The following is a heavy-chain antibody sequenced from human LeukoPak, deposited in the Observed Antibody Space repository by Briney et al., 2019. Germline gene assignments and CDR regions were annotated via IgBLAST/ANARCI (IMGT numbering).Heavy chain of an antibody. CDR1: GFTFSSYE. Sequence: GGSLRLSCAASGFTFSSYEMNWVRQAPGKGLEWVSYISGSGSNMYYADSVKGRFTISRDNAKNSLYLQMNSLRAEDTAVYYCARPILQTEVHNWFDPWGQGTLVTVSS. CDR3: ARPILQTEVHNWFDP. V-gene: IGHV3-48*03. J-gene: IGHJ5*02. CDR2: ISGSGSNM. D-gene: IGHD2-21*02.